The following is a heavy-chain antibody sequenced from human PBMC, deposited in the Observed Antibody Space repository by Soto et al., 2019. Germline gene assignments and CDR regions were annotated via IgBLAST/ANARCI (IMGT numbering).Heavy chain of an antibody. CDR2: ISWNSANI. D-gene: IGHD2-21*01. CDR1: GFNFDNYA. V-gene: IGHV3-9*01. Sequence: SLRLSCAASGFNFDNYAMHWVRQAPGKGLEWVSGISWNSANIGYADSVKGRFTISRDRAKKSVTLQMNGLRVEDTAVYYCAKGREDPRDWYGYYYYYGMDVWGQGTTVTVSS. CDR3: AKGREDPRDWYGYYYYYGMDV. J-gene: IGHJ6*02.